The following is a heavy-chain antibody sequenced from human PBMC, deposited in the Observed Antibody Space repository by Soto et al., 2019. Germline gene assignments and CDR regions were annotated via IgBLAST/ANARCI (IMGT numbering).Heavy chain of an antibody. V-gene: IGHV1-69*13. CDR3: AKTSGPSYPESRVFDF. J-gene: IGHJ4*02. CDR2: IIPIFGTA. CDR1: GGTFSSYA. D-gene: IGHD3-10*01. Sequence: SVKVTCKASGGTFSSYAISWVRQAPGQGLEWMGGIIPIFGTANYAQKFQGRVTITADESTSTAYMELNSLRAEDAAIYYCAKTSGPSYPESRVFDFWGQGTRVTVSS.